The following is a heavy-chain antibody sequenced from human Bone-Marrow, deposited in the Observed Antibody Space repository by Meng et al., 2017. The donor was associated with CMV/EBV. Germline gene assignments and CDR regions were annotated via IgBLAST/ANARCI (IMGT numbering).Heavy chain of an antibody. J-gene: IGHJ2*01. CDR3: TRLPPYSGYESDWYFDL. CDR2: IPSKVNSYAT. V-gene: IGHV3-73*01. Sequence: FSGSAMHWVRQASGKGLEWVGRIPSKVNSYATAYAASLKGRFTISRDDSKNTAYLQMNSLKTEDTAVYYCTRLPPYSGYESDWYFDLWGRGTLVTVSS. D-gene: IGHD5-12*01. CDR1: FSGSA.